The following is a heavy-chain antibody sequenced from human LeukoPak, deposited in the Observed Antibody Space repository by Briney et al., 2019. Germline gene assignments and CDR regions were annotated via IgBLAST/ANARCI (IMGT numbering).Heavy chain of an antibody. CDR2: ISGSGGST. CDR3: ARGRRYCSGGSCYWHYFDY. D-gene: IGHD2-15*01. Sequence: PGGSLRLSCAASGFTFSSYAMSWVRQAPGKGLEWVSAISGSGGSTNYADSVKGRFTISRDNSKNTLYLQMNSLRAEDTAVYYCARGRRYCSGGSCYWHYFDYWGQGTLVTVSS. CDR1: GFTFSSYA. J-gene: IGHJ4*02. V-gene: IGHV3-23*01.